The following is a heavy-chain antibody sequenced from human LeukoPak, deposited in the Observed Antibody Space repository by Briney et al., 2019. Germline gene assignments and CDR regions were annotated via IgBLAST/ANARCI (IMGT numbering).Heavy chain of an antibody. V-gene: IGHV3-9*01. CDR3: ASQYSYSGSYYSFDY. J-gene: IGHJ4*02. Sequence: SLRLSCAASGFTFDDYAMHWVRQAPGKGLERVTGISWNSGSIGYADSVKGRFTISRDNAKNSLYLQMNSLRAEDTALYYCASQYSYSGSYYSFDYWGQGTLVTVSS. D-gene: IGHD1-26*01. CDR1: GFTFDDYA. CDR2: ISWNSGSI.